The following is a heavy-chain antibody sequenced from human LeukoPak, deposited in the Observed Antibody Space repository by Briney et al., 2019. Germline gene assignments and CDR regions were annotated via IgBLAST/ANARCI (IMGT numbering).Heavy chain of an antibody. CDR1: GASISSGSNY. J-gene: IGHJ4*02. Sequence: PSETLSLTCTVSGASISSGSNYWSWIRQPAGKGLEWIGRIYSSGRTDYNPSLKSRVTISVDTSKNQFSLKLSSVTAADTAVYYCARALYYGSGSPPGYFDYWGQGTLVAVSS. V-gene: IGHV4-61*02. CDR2: IYSSGRT. CDR3: ARALYYGSGSPPGYFDY. D-gene: IGHD3-10*01.